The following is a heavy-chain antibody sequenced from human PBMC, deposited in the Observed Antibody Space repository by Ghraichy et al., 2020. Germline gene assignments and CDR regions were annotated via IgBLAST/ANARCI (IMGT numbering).Heavy chain of an antibody. V-gene: IGHV4-34*01. J-gene: IGHJ6*03. CDR1: GGSFSGYY. Sequence: SETLSLTCAVYGGSFSGYYWSWIRQPPGKGLEWIGEINHSGSTNYNPSLTSRVTISVATSKNQVSLKLSSVTAADTAVYYCARAGYKWSYAYMDVWGKGTTVTVSS. CDR2: INHSGST. D-gene: IGHD1-7*01. CDR3: ARAGYKWSYAYMDV.